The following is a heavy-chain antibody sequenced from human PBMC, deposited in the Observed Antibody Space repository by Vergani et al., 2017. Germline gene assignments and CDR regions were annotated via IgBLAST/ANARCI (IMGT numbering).Heavy chain of an antibody. Sequence: EVQRVESGGGLVQPGRSLRLSCAASGFTFDDYAMHWVRQAPGKGLEWVSGINWNSDSIAYADSVKGRFTISRDNAKNSLYLQMNSLRAEDTALYYCVKDIAASGNYWYFDLWGRGTLVTVSS. D-gene: IGHD6-13*01. CDR3: VKDIAASGNYWYFDL. V-gene: IGHV3-9*01. J-gene: IGHJ2*01. CDR2: INWNSDSI. CDR1: GFTFDDYA.